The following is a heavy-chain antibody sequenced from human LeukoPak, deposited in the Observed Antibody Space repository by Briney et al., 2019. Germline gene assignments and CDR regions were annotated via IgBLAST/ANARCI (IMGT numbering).Heavy chain of an antibody. Sequence: GGSLRLSCAASGFTFSSYSMNWVRQAPGKGLEWVSSISSSSSYIYYADSVKGRFTISRDNAKNSLYLQMNSLRAEDTAVYYCARDGLYCTSTNCYFDHWGQGTLVTVSS. CDR2: ISSSSSYI. J-gene: IGHJ4*02. CDR3: ARDGLYCTSTNCYFDH. V-gene: IGHV3-21*01. D-gene: IGHD2-2*01. CDR1: GFTFSSYS.